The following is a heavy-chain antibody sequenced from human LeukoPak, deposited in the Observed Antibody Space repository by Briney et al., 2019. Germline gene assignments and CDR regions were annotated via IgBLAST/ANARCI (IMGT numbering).Heavy chain of an antibody. V-gene: IGHV1-2*02. D-gene: IGHD2-2*01. Sequence: ASVKVSCKASGYTFTSYGISWVRQAPGQGLEWMGWINPNSGGTNYAQKFQGRVTMTRDTSISTAYMGLSRLRSDDTAVYYCARGVSLVVVPAAPEVDFDPWGQGTLVTVSS. J-gene: IGHJ5*02. CDR3: ARGVSLVVVPAAPEVDFDP. CDR2: INPNSGGT. CDR1: GYTFTSYG.